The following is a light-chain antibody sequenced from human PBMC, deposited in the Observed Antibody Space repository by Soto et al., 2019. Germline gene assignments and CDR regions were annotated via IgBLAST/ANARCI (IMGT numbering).Light chain of an antibody. V-gene: IGKV1-39*01. CDR2: AAF. J-gene: IGKJ1*01. Sequence: DIQMTQSPPSLSASVGDRVTISCRASQTIGNYLSWYQQKPGKAPKLLVHAAFNLQTGVPPRFSGSGSGTDFTLTISILQPEDSATYYCQQSHTFPRTFGQGTKVEI. CDR1: QTIGNY. CDR3: QQSHTFPRT.